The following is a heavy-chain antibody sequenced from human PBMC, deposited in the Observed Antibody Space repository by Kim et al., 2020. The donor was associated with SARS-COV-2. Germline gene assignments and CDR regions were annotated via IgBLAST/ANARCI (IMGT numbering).Heavy chain of an antibody. J-gene: IGHJ4*02. CDR2: INTDTGNP. D-gene: IGHD3-16*02. Sequence: ASVKVSCKPSGYTFTKYTINWVRQAPGQGLEWMGWINTDTGNPTYAQGFTGRFVFSLDTSVSTAYLQINSLKAEDTALYYCARVIWGSYRYTDYWGQGTL. V-gene: IGHV7-4-1*02. CDR3: ARVIWGSYRYTDY. CDR1: GYTFTKYT.